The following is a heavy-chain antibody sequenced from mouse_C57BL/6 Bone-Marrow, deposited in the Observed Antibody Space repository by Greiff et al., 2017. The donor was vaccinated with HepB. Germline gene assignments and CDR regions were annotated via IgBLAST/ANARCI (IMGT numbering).Heavy chain of an antibody. V-gene: IGHV1-55*01. CDR2: IYPGSGST. CDR3: ARLLYYYGSSNWYFDV. Sequence: VQLQQSGAELVKPGASVKMSCKASGYTFTSYWITWVKQRPGQGLEWIGDIYPGSGSTNYNEKFKSKATLTVDTSSSTAYMQLSSLTSEDSAVYYCARLLYYYGSSNWYFDVWGTGTTVTVSS. J-gene: IGHJ1*03. CDR1: GYTFTSYW. D-gene: IGHD1-1*01.